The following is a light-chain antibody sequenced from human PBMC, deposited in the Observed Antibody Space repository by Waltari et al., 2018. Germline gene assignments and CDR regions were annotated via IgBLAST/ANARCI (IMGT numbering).Light chain of an antibody. Sequence: QSVLTQPPSASGTPGQRVTISCSGSSSNIGSNYVYWYQQLPGTAPKLPIYRNNQGPSGVPDRFSGSKSGTSASLAISGLRSEDEADYYCAAWDDSLSGFYVFGTGTKVTVL. CDR1: SSNIGSNY. V-gene: IGLV1-47*01. CDR2: RNN. CDR3: AAWDDSLSGFYV. J-gene: IGLJ1*01.